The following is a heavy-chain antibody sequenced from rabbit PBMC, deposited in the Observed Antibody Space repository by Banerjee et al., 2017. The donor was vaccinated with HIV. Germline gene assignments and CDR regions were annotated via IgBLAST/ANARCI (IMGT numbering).Heavy chain of an antibody. CDR1: GFSFSSGYN. CDR3: ARDLGGSSDL. Sequence: QSLEESGGGLVKPGASLTLTCTASGFSFSSGYNMCWVRQAPGKGLEWIACIYAADGSTDYATWAKGRFTISKTSSTTVTLQMTSLTAADTTTYFCARDLGGSSDLWGQGTLVTVS. CDR2: IYAADGST. V-gene: IGHV1S40*01. D-gene: IGHD8-1*01. J-gene: IGHJ3*01.